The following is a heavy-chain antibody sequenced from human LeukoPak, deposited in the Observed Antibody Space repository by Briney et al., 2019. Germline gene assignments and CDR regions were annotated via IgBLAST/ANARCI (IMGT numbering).Heavy chain of an antibody. CDR2: TSSSGSTI. CDR1: GFTLSDYY. J-gene: IGHJ4*02. Sequence: GGSLRLSCAASGFTLSDYYMSWIRQAPGKGLDRRSYTSSSGSTIYYADSVKGRFAISRDNAKNSLYLQMNSLRAEDTAVYYCARRRDFIDYWGQGTLVTVSS. V-gene: IGHV3-11*01. D-gene: IGHD3/OR15-3a*01. CDR3: ARRRDFIDY.